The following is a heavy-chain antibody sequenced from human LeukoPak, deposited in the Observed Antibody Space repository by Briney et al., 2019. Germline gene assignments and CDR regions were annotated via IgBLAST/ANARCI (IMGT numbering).Heavy chain of an antibody. D-gene: IGHD1-20*01. V-gene: IGHV3-53*01. Sequence: PGGSLRLSCAASGFTVSSNYMSWVRQAPGKGLEWVSVIYSGGSTYYADSVKGRFTISRDNSKNTLYLQMNGLRAEDTAVYYCARQRYNWNDLSYYYYMDVWGKGTTVTVSS. J-gene: IGHJ6*03. CDR3: ARQRYNWNDLSYYYYMDV. CDR1: GFTVSSNY. CDR2: IYSGGST.